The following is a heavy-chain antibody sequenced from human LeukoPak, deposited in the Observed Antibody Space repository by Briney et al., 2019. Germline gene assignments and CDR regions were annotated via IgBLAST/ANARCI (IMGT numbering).Heavy chain of an antibody. CDR1: GGSISSSSYY. CDR2: IYYSGST. V-gene: IGHV4-39*01. J-gene: IGHJ4*02. D-gene: IGHD3-22*01. CDR3: VYDSSGYYYY. Sequence: SETLSLTCTASGGSISSSSYYWGWIRQPPGKGLEWIGSIYYSGSTYYNPSLKSRVTISVDTSKNQFSLKLSSVTAADTAVYYCVYDSSGYYYYWGQGTLVTVSS.